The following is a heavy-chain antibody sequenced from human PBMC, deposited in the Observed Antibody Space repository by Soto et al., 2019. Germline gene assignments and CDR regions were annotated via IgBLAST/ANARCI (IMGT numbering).Heavy chain of an antibody. CDR2: IYTSGST. J-gene: IGHJ5*02. CDR3: VREKAVASTGWFDP. D-gene: IGHD6-19*01. CDR1: GDSFSSYY. V-gene: IGHV4-4*07. Sequence: PSETLSLTCTVSGDSFSSYYWSWIRQPAGEGLEWIGRIYTSGSTNYNPSLKSRVTMSVDTSKNQFSLKLSSVTAADTAVYYCVREKAVASTGWFDPWGQGTLVTVSS.